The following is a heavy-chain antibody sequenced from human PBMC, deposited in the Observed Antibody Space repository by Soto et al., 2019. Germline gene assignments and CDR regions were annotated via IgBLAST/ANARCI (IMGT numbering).Heavy chain of an antibody. CDR3: ARDGTGWTGGDH. J-gene: IGHJ4*02. CDR2: LWRDGSKV. Sequence: QVHLVESGGGVVQPGRSLRLSCAASGFTFSAYDMHWVRQAPGKRLEWLAVLWRDGSKVYYADSVKGRFIISRDNSKNTLYLEMNSLRVEDTAVYYCARDGTGWTGGDHWGQGTLVTVSS. V-gene: IGHV3-33*01. D-gene: IGHD6-19*01. CDR1: GFTFSAYD.